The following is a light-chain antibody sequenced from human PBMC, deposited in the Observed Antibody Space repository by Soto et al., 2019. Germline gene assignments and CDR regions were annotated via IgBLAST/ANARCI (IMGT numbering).Light chain of an antibody. V-gene: IGKV4-1*01. J-gene: IGKJ4*02. CDR2: WAS. CDR1: QTILYGSTNKNH. CDR3: QRFNSSPT. Sequence: IMHPHFTATLAVSLGERTTINCKSSQTILYGSTNKNHLAWYQHRPGQPPMXLISWASSRESGVPDRFSGGGSGTDFTLTRSILHAEVVAYYCCQRFNSSPTFGGGTKVDIK.